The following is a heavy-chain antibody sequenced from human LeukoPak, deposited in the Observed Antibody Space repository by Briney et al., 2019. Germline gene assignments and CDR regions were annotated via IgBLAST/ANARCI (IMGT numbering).Heavy chain of an antibody. J-gene: IGHJ5*02. CDR1: GYSFTSYW. CDR2: IYPGDSDT. V-gene: IGHV5-51*01. D-gene: IGHD2-15*01. Sequence: GESLKISXKGSGYSFTSYWIGWVRQMPGKGLEWMGIIYPGDSDTIYSPSFQGQVTISADKSISTAYLQWSSLKASDTAMYYCARRRYCSGGSCYSDWFDPWGQGTLVTVSS. CDR3: ARRRYCSGGSCYSDWFDP.